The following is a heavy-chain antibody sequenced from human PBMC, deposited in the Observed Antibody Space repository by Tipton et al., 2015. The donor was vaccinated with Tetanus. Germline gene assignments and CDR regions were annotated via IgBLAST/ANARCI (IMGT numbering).Heavy chain of an antibody. V-gene: IGHV4-4*02. CDR2: IFHSGST. Sequence: TLSLTCAVSGGSISTNNWWYWVRQPPGKGLEWIGEIFHSGSTNYSPSLKSRVTISVDKSKNQFSLKLSSVTAADTAVYYCARVGGYYDILTGYRYYGMDVWGQGTTVTVSS. D-gene: IGHD3-9*01. CDR3: ARVGGYYDILTGYRYYGMDV. J-gene: IGHJ6*02. CDR1: GGSISTNNW.